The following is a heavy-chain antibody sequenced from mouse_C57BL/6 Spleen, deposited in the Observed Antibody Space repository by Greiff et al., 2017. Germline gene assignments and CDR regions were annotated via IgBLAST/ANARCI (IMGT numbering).Heavy chain of an antibody. J-gene: IGHJ3*01. V-gene: IGHV1-59*01. CDR3: AKTAQATWFAY. D-gene: IGHD3-2*02. Sequence: QVQLQQPGAELVRPGTSVKLSCKASGYTFTSYWMHWVKQRPGQGLEWIGVIDPSDSYTNYNQKFKGKATLTVDTSSSTAYMQLSSLPSEDSAVYYCAKTAQATWFAYWGQGTLVTVSA. CDR2: IDPSDSYT. CDR1: GYTFTSYW.